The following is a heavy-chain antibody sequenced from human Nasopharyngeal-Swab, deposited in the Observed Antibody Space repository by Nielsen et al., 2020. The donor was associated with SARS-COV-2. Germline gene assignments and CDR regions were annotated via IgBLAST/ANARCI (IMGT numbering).Heavy chain of an antibody. Sequence: WIRQPPGKGLEWIGHIYYSGSTNYNPSLKSRVTMSLDTSKIQLSLKLSSVTAADTAVYYCARDSDFWSGYYTRYFDLWGRGTRVTVSS. CDR3: ARDSDFWSGYYTRYFDL. CDR2: IYYSGST. D-gene: IGHD3-3*01. V-gene: IGHV4-59*01. J-gene: IGHJ2*01.